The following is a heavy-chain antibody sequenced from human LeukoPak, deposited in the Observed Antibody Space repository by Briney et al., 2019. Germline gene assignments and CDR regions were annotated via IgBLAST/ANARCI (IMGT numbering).Heavy chain of an antibody. D-gene: IGHD6-19*01. CDR3: ARDIDSSGWYYFDY. CDR2: ISSSGSTI. V-gene: IGHV3-11*01. J-gene: IGHJ4*02. CDR1: GFTFSDYY. Sequence: GGSLGLSCAASGFTFSDYYMSWIRQAPGKGLEWVSYISSSGSTIYYADSVKGRFTISRDNAKNSLYLQMNSLRAEDTAVYYCARDIDSSGWYYFDYWGQGTLVTVSS.